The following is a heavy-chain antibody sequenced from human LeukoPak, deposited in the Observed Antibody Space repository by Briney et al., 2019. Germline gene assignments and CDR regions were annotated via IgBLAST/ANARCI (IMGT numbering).Heavy chain of an antibody. D-gene: IGHD3-22*01. CDR3: TRHSSGYPEGGYFDY. CDR1: GFTFSSYE. V-gene: IGHV3-30*09. J-gene: IGHJ4*02. CDR2: ISYDGSNK. Sequence: GSLRLSCAASGFTFSSYEMHWVRQAPGKGLEWVAVISYDGSNKYYADSVKGRFAISRDNSKNTLYLQMNSLRAEDTAVYYCTRHSSGYPEGGYFDYWGQGTLVTVSS.